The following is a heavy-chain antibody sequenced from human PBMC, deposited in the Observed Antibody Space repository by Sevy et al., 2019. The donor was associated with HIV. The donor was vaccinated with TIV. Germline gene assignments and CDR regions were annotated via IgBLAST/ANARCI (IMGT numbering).Heavy chain of an antibody. Sequence: GSLRLSCAASEFTFSSYAMSWVRQAPGKGLEWVSSVSGSGRYTYYADSVEGRFTISRDNSKNSRYVQMNSLRAEDTAVYFCAKGYCSGGSCPRDYYYYGMDVWGQGTTVTVSS. CDR1: EFTFSSYA. V-gene: IGHV3-23*01. D-gene: IGHD2-15*01. J-gene: IGHJ6*02. CDR3: AKGYCSGGSCPRDYYYYGMDV. CDR2: VSGSGRYT.